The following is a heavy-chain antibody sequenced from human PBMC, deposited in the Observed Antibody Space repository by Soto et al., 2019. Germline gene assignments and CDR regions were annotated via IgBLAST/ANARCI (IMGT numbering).Heavy chain of an antibody. V-gene: IGHV3-30*18. J-gene: IGHJ6*04. CDR2: ISYDGSNK. CDR3: AKGPIHDSGMDV. Sequence: QVQLVESGGGVVQPGRSLRLSCAASGFTFSSYGMHWVRQAPGKGLEWVAVISYDGSNKYYADSVKGRFTISRDNSKHTLYLQMNSLRAEATAVYYCAKGPIHDSGMDVWGKGTTLTVSS. CDR1: GFTFSSYG.